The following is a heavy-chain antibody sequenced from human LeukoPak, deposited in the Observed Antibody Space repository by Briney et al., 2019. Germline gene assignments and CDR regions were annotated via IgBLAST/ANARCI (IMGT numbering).Heavy chain of an antibody. D-gene: IGHD1-26*01. V-gene: IGHV3-15*01. CDR1: GFTFSNAW. J-gene: IGHJ6*03. CDR3: TTVGGKLQYYYYYYMDV. Sequence: GGSLRLSCAASGFTFSNAWMSWVRQAPGKGLEWVGRIKSKTDGGTTDYAAPVKGRFTISRDDSKNTLYLQMNSLKTEDTAVYYCTTVGGKLQYYYYYYMDVWGKGTTVTVSS. CDR2: IKSKTDGGTT.